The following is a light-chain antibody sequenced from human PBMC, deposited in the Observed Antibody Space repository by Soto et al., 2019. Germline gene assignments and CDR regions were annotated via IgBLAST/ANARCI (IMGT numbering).Light chain of an antibody. CDR2: GAS. J-gene: IGKJ1*01. CDR1: QDVRNF. CDR3: LQDETYLWT. Sequence: AIQMTQSPSSLSASVGDRVTISCLASQDVRNFLSWYQQKPGRAPKLLIYGASSLQSGVPSRFSGSGSGTDFTLTINNLQPEDFATYYCLQDETYLWTFGQGTKVDIK. V-gene: IGKV1-6*01.